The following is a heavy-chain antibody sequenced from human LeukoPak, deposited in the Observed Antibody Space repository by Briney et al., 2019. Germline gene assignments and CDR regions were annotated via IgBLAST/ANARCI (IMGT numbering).Heavy chain of an antibody. CDR3: ARHASVSGNWPRPLDY. CDR1: GGSISSSSYY. J-gene: IGHJ4*02. D-gene: IGHD3-3*01. V-gene: IGHV4-39*01. Sequence: SETLSLTCTVSGGSISSSSYYWGWVRQPPGKGPEWIANIYYSGSTYYSPSLRSRVTISVDTSKNQFSLKLTSVTAADTAVYYCARHASVSGNWPRPLDYWGQGSLVTVSS. CDR2: IYYSGST.